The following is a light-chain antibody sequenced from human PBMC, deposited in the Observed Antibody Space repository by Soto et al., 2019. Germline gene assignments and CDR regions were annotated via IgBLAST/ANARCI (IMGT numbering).Light chain of an antibody. CDR1: SSDVGDYNY. V-gene: IGLV2-14*01. Sequence: QSALSQPASVSGSPGQSFTFSCTGTSSDVGDYNYVSWYQQHPGKAPKVMIYDVSNRPSGVSNRFSGSKSGNTASLTISALQAEDEADYYCSSYTSSSTLVFGTGTKVTV. J-gene: IGLJ1*01. CDR2: DVS. CDR3: SSYTSSSTLV.